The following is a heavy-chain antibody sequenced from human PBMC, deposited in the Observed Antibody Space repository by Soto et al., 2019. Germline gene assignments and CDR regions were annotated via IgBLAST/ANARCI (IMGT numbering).Heavy chain of an antibody. CDR2: IWYDGSNK. D-gene: IGHD3-22*01. V-gene: IGHV3-33*01. J-gene: IGHJ4*02. Sequence: GGSLRLSCAASGFTFSSYGMHWVRQAPGKGLEWVAVIWYDGSNKYYADSVKGRFTISRDNSKNTLYLQMNSLRAEDTAVYYCARDQRDSSGYYFDYWGQGTLVTVSS. CDR3: ARDQRDSSGYYFDY. CDR1: GFTFSSYG.